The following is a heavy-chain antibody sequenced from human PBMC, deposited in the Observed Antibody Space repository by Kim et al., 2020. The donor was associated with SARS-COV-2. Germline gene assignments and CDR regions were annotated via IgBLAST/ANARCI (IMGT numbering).Heavy chain of an antibody. CDR3: ARDKDGVLGFGDHGDC. D-gene: IGHD3-10*01. J-gene: IGHJ4*02. CDR2: INHSGST. V-gene: IGHV4-34*01. Sequence: SETLSLTCAVYGGSFSDYYWSWIRQPPGKGLEWIGEINHSGSTNYNPSLKSRVTISLDTSKNQFSLKLTSVTAADTAVYYCARDKDGVLGFGDHGDCWGQGTLVTVSS. CDR1: GGSFSDYY.